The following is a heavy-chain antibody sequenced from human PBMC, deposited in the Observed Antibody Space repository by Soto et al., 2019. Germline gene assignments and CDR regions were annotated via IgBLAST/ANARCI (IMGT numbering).Heavy chain of an antibody. CDR2: IRSKANSYAT. D-gene: IGHD2-8*01. V-gene: IGHV3-73*01. Sequence: PGGSLRLSCAASGFTFSGSAMHWVRQASGKGLEWVGRIRSKANSYATAYAASVKGRFTISRDNSKNTLYLQMNSLRAEDTAVYYCAKCLYAYYYYGMDVWGQGTTVTVSS. CDR1: GFTFSGSA. CDR3: AKCLYAYYYYGMDV. J-gene: IGHJ6*02.